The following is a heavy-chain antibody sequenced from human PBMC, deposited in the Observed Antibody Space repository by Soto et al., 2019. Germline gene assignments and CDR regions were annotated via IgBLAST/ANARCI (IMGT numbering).Heavy chain of an antibody. J-gene: IGHJ6*02. CDR1: GYTFTSYY. CDR3: ARPYCGGDCYSDYYYGMDV. Sequence: ASVKVSCKASGYTFTSYYMHWVRQAPGQGLEWMGIINPSGGSTSYAQKFQGRVTMTRDTSTSTVYMELSSLRSEDTAVYYCARPYCGGDCYSDYYYGMDVWGQGTTVTAP. V-gene: IGHV1-46*01. CDR2: INPSGGST. D-gene: IGHD2-21*02.